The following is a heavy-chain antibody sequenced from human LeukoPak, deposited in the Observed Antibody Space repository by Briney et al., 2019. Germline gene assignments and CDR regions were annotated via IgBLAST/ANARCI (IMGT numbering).Heavy chain of an antibody. D-gene: IGHD2-2*01. J-gene: IGHJ2*01. CDR1: GFTFNSYA. Sequence: GGSLRLSCAASGFTFNSYAMSRVRQAPGKGLEWVSRISDSGGGTYFADSVKGRFTISRDNSKNILYLQMNSLRAEDTAVYYCAKDRGAIRGWFFDLWGRGTLVSVSS. CDR3: AKDRGAIRGWFFDL. CDR2: ISDSGGGT. V-gene: IGHV3-23*01.